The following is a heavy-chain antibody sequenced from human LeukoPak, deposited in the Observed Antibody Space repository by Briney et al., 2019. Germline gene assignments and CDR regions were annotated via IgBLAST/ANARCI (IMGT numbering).Heavy chain of an antibody. CDR2: IKQDGSES. CDR1: GFSFTNYW. Sequence: GGSLRLSCAASGFSFTNYWMSWVRQAPGKGLEWVANIKQDGSESAYVASVKGRFTISRDNANNLLYLQMNNLRVEDTAVYYCSRDNAAVPGGDYWGQGVLVTVS. J-gene: IGHJ4*02. V-gene: IGHV3-7*01. D-gene: IGHD3-16*01. CDR3: SRDNAAVPGGDY.